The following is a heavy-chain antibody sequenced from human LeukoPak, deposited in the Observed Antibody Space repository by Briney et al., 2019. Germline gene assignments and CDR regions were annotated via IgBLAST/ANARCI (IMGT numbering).Heavy chain of an antibody. Sequence: GGSLRLSCAASGFTFSSYGMHWVRQAPGKGLEWVAFIRYDGSNKYYADPVKGRFTISRDNSKNTLYLQMNSLRAEDTAVYYCAKEGLPGYYYDSSGYYVAGYFDYWGQGTLVTVSS. CDR3: AKEGLPGYYYDSSGYYVAGYFDY. CDR2: IRYDGSNK. V-gene: IGHV3-30*02. J-gene: IGHJ4*02. CDR1: GFTFSSYG. D-gene: IGHD3-22*01.